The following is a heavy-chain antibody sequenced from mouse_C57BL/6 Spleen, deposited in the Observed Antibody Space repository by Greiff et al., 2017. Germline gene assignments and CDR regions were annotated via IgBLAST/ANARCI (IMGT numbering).Heavy chain of an antibody. J-gene: IGHJ2*01. V-gene: IGHV1-15*01. CDR2: IDPETGGT. CDR1: GYTFTDYE. D-gene: IGHD2-3*01. CDR3: TRPYDGYSDD. Sequence: QVKLQQSGAELVRPGASVTLSCKASGYTFTDYEMHWVQQTPVHGLEWFGAIDPETGGTAYNQKFKGKVILTADKSSSTAYMELRSLTSEDSAFNYCTRPYDGYSDDWGQGTTLTVSS.